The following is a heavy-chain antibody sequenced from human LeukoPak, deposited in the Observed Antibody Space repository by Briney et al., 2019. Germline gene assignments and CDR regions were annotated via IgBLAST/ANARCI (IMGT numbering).Heavy chain of an antibody. CDR2: IKQDGSEK. J-gene: IGHJ4*02. D-gene: IGHD6-19*01. CDR3: ARGSSGWTSPFDY. Sequence: GGSLRLSCAASEFTFSSFWMSWVRQAPGKGLEWVANIKQDGSEKRYVDSVKGRFTISRDNAKNSLYLQMNSLSAEDTAVYYCARGSSGWTSPFDYWGQGTLVTVSS. CDR1: EFTFSSFW. V-gene: IGHV3-7*01.